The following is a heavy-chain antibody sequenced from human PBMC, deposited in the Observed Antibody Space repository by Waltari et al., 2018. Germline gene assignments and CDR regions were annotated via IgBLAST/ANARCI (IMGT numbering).Heavy chain of an antibody. CDR1: GFSLSDYA. CDR2: ISHDGHNK. CDR3: ARDIPHCYGGTCYPLNWFDP. J-gene: IGHJ5*02. D-gene: IGHD2-15*01. Sequence: QERLVESGGGVVQPGGSLKLSCEVSGFSLSDYAVHWVRQAPGKGPGWMAGISHDGHNKHHAGSVKGRFTISRDESTNTVYLQMNSLRREDTAKYFCARDIPHCYGGTCYPLNWFDPWGQGTQVTVSS. V-gene: IGHV3-30*01.